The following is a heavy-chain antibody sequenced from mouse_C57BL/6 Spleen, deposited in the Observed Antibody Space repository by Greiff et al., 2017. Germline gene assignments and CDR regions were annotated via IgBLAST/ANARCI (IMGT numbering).Heavy chain of an antibody. Sequence: QVQLQQPGAELVKPGASVKLSCKASGYTFTSYWMHWVKQRPGRGLEWIGRIDPNSGGTKYNEKFKSKATLTVDKPARTAYMQLSSLTSEDSAVYYWARDGNLKSYYFDDWGQGTTLTVSS. CDR2: IDPNSGGT. CDR3: ARDGNLKSYYFDD. J-gene: IGHJ2*01. CDR1: GYTFTSYW. V-gene: IGHV1-72*01. D-gene: IGHD2-1*01.